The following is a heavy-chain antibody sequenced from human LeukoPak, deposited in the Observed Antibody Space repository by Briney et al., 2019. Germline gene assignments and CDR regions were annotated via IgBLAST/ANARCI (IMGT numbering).Heavy chain of an antibody. V-gene: IGHV1-69*13. Sequence: SVKVSCKASGGTFSIYAISWVRQAPGQGLEWMGGIIPIFGTANYAQKFQGRVTITADESTSTAYMELSSLRSEDTAVYYCARIAVAGTTLLDGMDVWGQGTTVTVSS. CDR3: ARIAVAGTTLLDGMDV. D-gene: IGHD6-19*01. CDR2: IIPIFGTA. J-gene: IGHJ6*02. CDR1: GGTFSIYA.